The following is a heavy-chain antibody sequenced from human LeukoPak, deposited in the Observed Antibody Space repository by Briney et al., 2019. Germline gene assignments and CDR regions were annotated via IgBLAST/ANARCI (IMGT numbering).Heavy chain of an antibody. D-gene: IGHD2-2*01. J-gene: IGHJ4*02. CDR3: ARPRTTYCSSTSCGVGFDY. CDR2: ISHDGSNK. V-gene: IGHV3-30-3*01. CDR1: GFTFSSYA. Sequence: GRSLRLSCAASGFTFSSYAMHWVRLAPGKGLEWVAVISHDGSNKYYAGSVKGRFTITRDNSKNTLYLQMNSLRPEDTAVYYCARPRTTYCSSTSCGVGFDYWGQGTLVTVSS.